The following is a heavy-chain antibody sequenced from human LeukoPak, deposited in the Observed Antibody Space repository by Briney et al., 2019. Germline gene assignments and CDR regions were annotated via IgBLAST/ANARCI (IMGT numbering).Heavy chain of an antibody. V-gene: IGHV4-34*01. CDR3: ARGPGLGSYFAWFDP. D-gene: IGHD3-10*01. Sequence: KPSETLSLTCAVYGGSFNGYYWSWIRQPPGKGLEWIGEINHSGSTNYNPSLKSRVTMSVDTSKNQVSLKLTSVTAADTAVYYCARGPGLGSYFAWFDPWGQGTQVTVSS. CDR2: INHSGST. CDR1: GGSFNGYY. J-gene: IGHJ5*02.